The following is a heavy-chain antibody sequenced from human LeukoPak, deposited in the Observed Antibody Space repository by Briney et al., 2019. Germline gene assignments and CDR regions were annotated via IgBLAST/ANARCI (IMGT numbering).Heavy chain of an antibody. V-gene: IGHV4-39*07. J-gene: IGHJ6*03. CDR1: GGSSSSSSYY. CDR2: IYYSGST. D-gene: IGHD2-21*02. Sequence: SETLSLTCSVSGGSSSSSSYYWGWIRQPPGKGLEWIGSIYYSGSTYYNPSLKSRVTISVDTSKNQFSLKLSSVTAADTAVYYCARGAVVTAIHYYYYMDVWGKGTTVTVSS. CDR3: ARGAVVTAIHYYYYMDV.